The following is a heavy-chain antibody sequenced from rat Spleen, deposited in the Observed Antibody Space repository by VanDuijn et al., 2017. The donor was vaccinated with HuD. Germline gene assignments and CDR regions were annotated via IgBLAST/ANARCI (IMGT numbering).Heavy chain of an antibody. D-gene: IGHD4-3*01. J-gene: IGHJ2*01. Sequence: EVQLVESGGGLVQPGRSLKLSCAASGFTFSDYYMAWVRQAPTKGLEWVASISYDGGSTYYRDSVKGRFTISRDNAKSSLYLQMDSLRSEDTATYYCARRGGYGYYFDYWGQGVMVTVSS. V-gene: IGHV5-20*01. CDR1: GFTFSDYY. CDR3: ARRGGYGYYFDY. CDR2: ISYDGGST.